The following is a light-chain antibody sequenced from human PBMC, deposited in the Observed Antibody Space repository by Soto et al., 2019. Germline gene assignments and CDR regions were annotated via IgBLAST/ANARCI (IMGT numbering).Light chain of an antibody. J-gene: IGLJ2*01. V-gene: IGLV3-21*01. CDR3: QVWEATGDQVV. CDR2: YDS. CDR1: NVGSRS. Sequence: SYELTQPPSVSVAPGETARISRGGNNVGSRSVHWYQQKPGQAPFLVIYYDSDRPSGIPERFSGSNSGNTATLIISRVEAGDEADYYCQVWEATGDQVVFGGGTKVTVL.